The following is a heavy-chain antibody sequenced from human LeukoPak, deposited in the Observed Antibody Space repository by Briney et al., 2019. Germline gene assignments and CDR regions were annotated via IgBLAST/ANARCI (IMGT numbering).Heavy chain of an antibody. CDR1: GFTFSGYG. J-gene: IGHJ4*02. Sequence: GRSLRLSCAASGFTFSGYGMYWVRQAPGKGLEWVAVIWYDGSKKYYADSVKGRFTISRDNSKDTLYLQMNSLRAEDTAVYYCAPRGVVIDYWGQGTLVTVSS. CDR2: IWYDGSKK. D-gene: IGHD3-3*01. CDR3: APRGVVIDY. V-gene: IGHV3-33*07.